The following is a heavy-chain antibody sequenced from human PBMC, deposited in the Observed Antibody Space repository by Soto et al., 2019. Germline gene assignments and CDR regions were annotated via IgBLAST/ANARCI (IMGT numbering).Heavy chain of an antibody. CDR2: ISSSSSYI. J-gene: IGHJ4*02. D-gene: IGHD3-16*01. V-gene: IGHV3-21*01. CDR3: ARLGWVPYFDY. CDR1: GFTFSSYS. Sequence: RGSLRLSCAASGFTFSSYSMNWVRQAPGKGLEWVSSISSSSSYIYYADSVKGRFTISRDNAKNSLYLQMNSLRAEDTAVYYCARLGWVPYFDYWGQGTLVTVSS.